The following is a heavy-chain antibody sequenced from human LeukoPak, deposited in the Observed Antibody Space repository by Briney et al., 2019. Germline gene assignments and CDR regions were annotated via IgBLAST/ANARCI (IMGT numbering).Heavy chain of an antibody. CDR2: INPNSGGT. CDR3: ARNLPRDYGDYVGY. Sequence: ASVKVFCKGSGYTFTGYFLHWVRQAPGQGLEWMGRINPNSGGTDYAQKFQGRVTMTRDTSISTAYMELSRLRSDDTAVYFCARNLPRDYGDYVGYWGQGTLATVSS. D-gene: IGHD4-17*01. CDR1: GYTFTGYF. J-gene: IGHJ4*02. V-gene: IGHV1-2*06.